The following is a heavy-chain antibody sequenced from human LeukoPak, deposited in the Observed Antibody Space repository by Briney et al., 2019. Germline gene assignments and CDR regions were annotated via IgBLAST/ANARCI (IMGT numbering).Heavy chain of an antibody. CDR1: GFTFSTYT. J-gene: IGHJ4*02. D-gene: IGHD1-26*01. V-gene: IGHV3-21*01. CDR3: ARVGGGSYSSDF. Sequence: GGSLRLSCAASGFTFSTYTMNWVRQAPGKGLEWVSSISSGCSYIYYADSVKGRFTISRDNANNSLYLQMNSLRADDTAVYYCARVGGGSYSSDFWGQGTLVTVSS. CDR2: ISSGCSYI.